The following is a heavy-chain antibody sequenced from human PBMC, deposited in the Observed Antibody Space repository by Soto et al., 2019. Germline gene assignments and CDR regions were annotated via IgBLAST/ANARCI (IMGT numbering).Heavy chain of an antibody. CDR3: ARDPKPYSSGHFDY. J-gene: IGHJ4*02. CDR1: GYTFTSYG. V-gene: IGHV1-18*01. CDR2: ISAYNGNT. D-gene: IGHD6-19*01. Sequence: ASVKVSCKASGYTFTSYGISWVRQAPGQGLEWMGWISAYNGNTNYAQKLQGRVTMTTDTSTSTAYMELRSLRSDDTAVYYCARDPKPYSSGHFDYWGQGTLVTVSS.